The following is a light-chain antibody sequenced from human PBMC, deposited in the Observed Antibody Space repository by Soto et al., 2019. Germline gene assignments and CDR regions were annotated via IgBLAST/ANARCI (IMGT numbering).Light chain of an antibody. CDR1: SGVSRSN. J-gene: IGKJ1*01. Sequence: EIVLTQSPCTLSLSAGERATLSCNSISGVSRSNIGWYQQKPGQAPSLLIYGASSRATGIPDRFSGSGSGTDFTLTISRLEPEDFAVYYCQQYGSSPPWTFGQGTKVDI. V-gene: IGKV3-20*01. CDR3: QQYGSSPPWT. CDR2: GAS.